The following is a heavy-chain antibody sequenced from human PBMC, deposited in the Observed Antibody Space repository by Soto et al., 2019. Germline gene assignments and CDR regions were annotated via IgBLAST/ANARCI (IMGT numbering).Heavy chain of an antibody. CDR3: AKAHTAVTGIGSPDY. J-gene: IGHJ4*02. V-gene: IGHV1-2*02. CDR2: MNPNTGGT. CDR1: GSTFGDQF. Sequence: QVQLVQSGAEVKKPGASVRVSCKASGSTFGDQFIHWVRQAPGHPPEWMGWMNPNTGGTNYAQNFQGRVTMTRDMSISTAYMALSSLTSDDTAVYYCAKAHTAVTGIGSPDYWGQGTLVTVSS. D-gene: IGHD6-19*01.